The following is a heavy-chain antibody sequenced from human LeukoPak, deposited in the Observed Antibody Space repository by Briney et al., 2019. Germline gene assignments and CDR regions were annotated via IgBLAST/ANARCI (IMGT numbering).Heavy chain of an antibody. J-gene: IGHJ6*02. CDR1: GFTFSSYS. Sequence: PGGSLRLSCAASGFTFSSYSMNWVRQAPGKGLEWVSSISSSSSYIYYADSVKGRFTISRDNAKNSLYLQMNSLRAEDTAVYYCAKTSQLERLRYYYYGMDVWGQGTTVTVSS. V-gene: IGHV3-21*01. CDR3: AKTSQLERLRYYYYGMDV. D-gene: IGHD1-1*01. CDR2: ISSSSSYI.